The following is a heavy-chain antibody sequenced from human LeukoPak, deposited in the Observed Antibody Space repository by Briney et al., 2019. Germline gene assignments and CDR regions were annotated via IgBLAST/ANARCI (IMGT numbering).Heavy chain of an antibody. Sequence: ASVKVSCKASGYTFTGSYMLWVREAPGQGLEWIGWINLNSGGTNYAQKFQVRVTMTRDTSISTAYMELSRLRSDDTAVYYCARSPHILTGENFDYWGQGTLVTVSS. D-gene: IGHD3-9*01. CDR1: GYTFTGSY. J-gene: IGHJ4*02. V-gene: IGHV1-2*02. CDR2: INLNSGGT. CDR3: ARSPHILTGENFDY.